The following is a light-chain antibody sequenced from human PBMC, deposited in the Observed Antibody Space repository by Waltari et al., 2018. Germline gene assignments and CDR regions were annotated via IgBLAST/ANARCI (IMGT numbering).Light chain of an antibody. J-gene: IGLJ1*01. CDR2: DVT. CDR3: CSYAGNYGYV. Sequence: QSALTQPRSVSGSPGQSVTISCTGISSDVGGYKYVSWYQLHPGKAPKLVIFDVTKRPSGVPGRFSGSKSGNTASLTISGLQAEDEADYHCCSYAGNYGYVFGTGTKVTVL. CDR1: SSDVGGYKY. V-gene: IGLV2-11*01.